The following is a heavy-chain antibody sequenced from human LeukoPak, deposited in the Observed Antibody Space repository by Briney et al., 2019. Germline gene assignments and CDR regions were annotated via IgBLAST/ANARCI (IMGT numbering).Heavy chain of an antibody. Sequence: PGGSLRLSCAASGFTFSSPWMNWVRQAPGKGLEWVANIKLGGSEIYYVDSVKGRFTISRDDAKNSLYLQMNSLRDEDTAVYYCARDRGDYWGQGTLVTVSS. J-gene: IGHJ4*02. CDR1: GFTFSSPW. V-gene: IGHV3-7*01. CDR3: ARDRGDY. CDR2: IKLGGSEI.